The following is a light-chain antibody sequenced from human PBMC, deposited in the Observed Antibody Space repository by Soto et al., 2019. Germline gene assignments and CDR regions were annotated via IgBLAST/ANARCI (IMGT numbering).Light chain of an antibody. CDR3: QQYNNWPPHT. CDR2: GAS. CDR1: QSVSSN. Sequence: EIVMTQSPATLSVSPGERATLSCRASQSVSSNLAWYQQKPGQAPRLLIYGASTRATGIPARFSGSGSWTEFSLTIISLQYEDFAVYYCQQYNNWPPHTFGGGTKVEIK. V-gene: IGKV3-15*01. J-gene: IGKJ4*01.